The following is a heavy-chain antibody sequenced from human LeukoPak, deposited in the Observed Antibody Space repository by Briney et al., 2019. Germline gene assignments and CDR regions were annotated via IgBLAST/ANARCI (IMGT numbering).Heavy chain of an antibody. CDR1: GGSISSYY. CDR2: IYTSGST. Sequence: PSETLSLTCTVSGGSISSYYWSWIRQPAGKGLEWIGRIYTSGSTNYNPSLKSRVTMSVDTSKNQFSLKLSSVTAADTAVYYCAREQGFSSGWSNSIDYWGQGTLVTVSS. D-gene: IGHD6-19*01. J-gene: IGHJ4*02. CDR3: AREQGFSSGWSNSIDY. V-gene: IGHV4-4*07.